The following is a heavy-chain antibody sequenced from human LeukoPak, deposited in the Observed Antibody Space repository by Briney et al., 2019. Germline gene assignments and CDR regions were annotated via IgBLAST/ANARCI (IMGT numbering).Heavy chain of an antibody. CDR1: GFTFSSYA. D-gene: IGHD2-2*01. CDR3: AKDFGGGTIAVVPAAIRWFDP. CDR2: ISGSGGST. V-gene: IGHV3-23*01. J-gene: IGHJ5*02. Sequence: GGSLRLSCAASGFTFSSYAMSWVRQAPGKGLEWVSAISGSGGSTYYADSVKGRFTISRDNSKNTLYLQMNSLRAEDTAVYYCAKDFGGGTIAVVPAAIRWFDPWGQGTLVTVSS.